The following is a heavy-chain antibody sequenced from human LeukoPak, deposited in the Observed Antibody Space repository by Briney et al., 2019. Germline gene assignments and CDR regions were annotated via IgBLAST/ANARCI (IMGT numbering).Heavy chain of an antibody. CDR1: GFTFSDYY. J-gene: IGHJ3*02. Sequence: AGGSLRLSCAASGFTFSDYYMGWIRQAPGKGLEWVSYISSSGSTIYYADSVKGRFTISRDNAKNSLYLQMNSLRAEDTAVYYCASNLMGVTFDAFDIWGQGTMVTVSS. D-gene: IGHD2-21*02. CDR3: ASNLMGVTFDAFDI. V-gene: IGHV3-11*04. CDR2: ISSSGSTI.